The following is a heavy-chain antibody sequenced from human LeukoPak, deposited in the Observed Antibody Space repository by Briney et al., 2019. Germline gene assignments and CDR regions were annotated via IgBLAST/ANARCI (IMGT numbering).Heavy chain of an antibody. J-gene: IGHJ3*02. CDR3: AKDMGKRGSNDAFDI. D-gene: IGHD1-26*01. V-gene: IGHV3-9*03. Sequence: GGSLRLSCAASGFTFDDYAMHWVRPAPGKGLEWVLGISWNSGSIGYADSVKGRFTISRDNAKNSLYLQMNSLRAEDMALYYCAKDMGKRGSNDAFDIWGQGTMVTVSS. CDR2: ISWNSGSI. CDR1: GFTFDDYA.